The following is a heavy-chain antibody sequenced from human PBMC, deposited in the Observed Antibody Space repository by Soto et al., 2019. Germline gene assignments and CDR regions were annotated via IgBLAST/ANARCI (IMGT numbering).Heavy chain of an antibody. CDR2: INSDGSST. D-gene: IGHD3-22*01. CDR3: ARVDGDYYDSSSSFDS. CDR1: GFTFSSYW. V-gene: IGHV3-74*01. J-gene: IGHJ4*02. Sequence: GGSLRLSCAASGFTFSSYWMHWVRQAPGKGLVWVSRINSDGSSTSYADSVKGRFTISRDNAKNTLYLQMNSLRAEDTAVYYCARVDGDYYDSSSSFDSWGQGTLVTVSS.